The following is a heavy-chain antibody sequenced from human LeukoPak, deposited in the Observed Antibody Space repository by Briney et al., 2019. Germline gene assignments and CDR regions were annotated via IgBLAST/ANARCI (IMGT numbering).Heavy chain of an antibody. J-gene: IGHJ4*02. Sequence: ASVKVSCKASGYTFTNYYIHWVRQAPGQGLEWMGLINPSGGSTTYAQRFQGRVTMTRDMSTSTVYMELSSLRSEDTAVYYCARDTDLCIDGSCYSFPLDYWGQGTLVTVSS. CDR2: INPSGGST. CDR1: GYTFTNYY. CDR3: ARDTDLCIDGSCYSFPLDY. V-gene: IGHV1-46*01. D-gene: IGHD2-15*01.